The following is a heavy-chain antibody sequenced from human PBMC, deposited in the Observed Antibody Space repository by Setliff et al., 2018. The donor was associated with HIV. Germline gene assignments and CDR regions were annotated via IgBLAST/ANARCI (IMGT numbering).Heavy chain of an antibody. D-gene: IGHD3-16*01. Sequence: GASVKVSCKASGYTFTSYGISWVRQAPGQGLEWMGWISAYNGNTNYAQKLQGRVTMTTDTSTNTAYLNLRSLTSDDTAVYFCARDWDIWDYFDYWGQGTLVTVS. CDR1: GYTFTSYG. CDR2: ISAYNGNT. V-gene: IGHV1-18*01. CDR3: ARDWDIWDYFDY. J-gene: IGHJ4*02.